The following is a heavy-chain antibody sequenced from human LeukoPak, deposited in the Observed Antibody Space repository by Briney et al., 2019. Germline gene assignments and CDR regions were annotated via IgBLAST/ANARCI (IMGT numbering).Heavy chain of an antibody. D-gene: IGHD3-10*01. J-gene: IGHJ4*02. CDR1: GGSISSGGYY. Sequence: SETLSLTCTVSGGSISSGGYYWSWIRQHPGKGLEWIGYIYYSGSTYYNPSLKSRVTISVDTSKNQFSLKLSSVTAADTAVYYCARDGGSGYRYWGQGTLVTVSS. CDR3: ARDGGSGYRY. CDR2: IYYSGST. V-gene: IGHV4-30-4*08.